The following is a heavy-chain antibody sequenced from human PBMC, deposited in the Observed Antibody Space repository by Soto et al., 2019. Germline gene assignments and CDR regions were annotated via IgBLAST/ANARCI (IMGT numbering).Heavy chain of an antibody. D-gene: IGHD1-1*01. Sequence: SEHLSVTCLVACKPISKYILFNRVRQPPGQGLEWIVEVHHTKGALYNPALRSRVTVSADLFNSKIFLEVHSLGAADTAVYYCARAGSWNLDSWGQGTPVTVSS. V-gene: IGHV4-4*02. J-gene: IGHJ4*02. CDR1: CKPISKYIL. CDR3: ARAGSWNLDS. CDR2: VHHTKGA.